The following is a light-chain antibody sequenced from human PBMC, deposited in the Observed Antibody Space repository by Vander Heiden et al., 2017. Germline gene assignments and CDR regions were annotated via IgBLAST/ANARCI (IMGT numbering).Light chain of an antibody. V-gene: IGLV1-44*01. Sequence: QSVLTQPPSASATPGQRVTISCSGSSSNIGSNTVHWYQQLPGTAPKLLIYSNVVRPSGVPDRFSGSKSGTSASLAISGLQSEDEADYYCASWDDSLHAWVFGGGTKLTV. CDR1: SSNIGSNT. CDR3: ASWDDSLHAWV. CDR2: SNV. J-gene: IGLJ3*02.